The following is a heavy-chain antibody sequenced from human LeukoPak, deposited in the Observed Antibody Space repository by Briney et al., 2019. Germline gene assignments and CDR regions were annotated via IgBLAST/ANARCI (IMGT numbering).Heavy chain of an antibody. Sequence: SQTLSLTCTVSGGSISSGDYYWSWIRQPPGKGLEWIGYIYYSGSTYYNPSLKSRVTISVDTSKNQFSLKLSSVTAADTAVYYWARVGGGGVSGYSGWGKGTLVTVSS. V-gene: IGHV4-30-4*01. CDR3: ARVGGGGVSGYSG. CDR2: IYYSGST. CDR1: GGSISSGDYY. D-gene: IGHD2-15*01. J-gene: IGHJ4*02.